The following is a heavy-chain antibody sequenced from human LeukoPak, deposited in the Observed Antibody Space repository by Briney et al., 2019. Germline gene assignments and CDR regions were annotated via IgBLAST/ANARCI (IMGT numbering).Heavy chain of an antibody. V-gene: IGHV1-2*06. D-gene: IGHD3-3*01. J-gene: IGHJ4*02. CDR3: ARGIPLRSGYYESRVPGSYPDY. CDR2: INPNSGGT. Sequence: ASVKVSCKASGYTFTGYYMHWVRQAPGQGLEWMGRINPNSGGTNYAQKFQGRVTMTRDTSISTAYMELSRLRSDDTAVYYCARGIPLRSGYYESRVPGSYPDYWGQGTLVTVSS. CDR1: GYTFTGYY.